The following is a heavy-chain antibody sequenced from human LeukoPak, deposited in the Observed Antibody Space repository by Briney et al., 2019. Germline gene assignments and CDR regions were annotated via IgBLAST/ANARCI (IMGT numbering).Heavy chain of an antibody. J-gene: IGHJ6*03. Sequence: GASVKVSCKASGYTFTNYYMHWVRQAPGQGLEWMGIINPSGGSTTYAQKFQGRVTMTRDTSTSTVYMELSSLRSEDTAVYYCARGGESSGWGPHYYYYMDVWGKGTTVTISS. D-gene: IGHD6-19*01. V-gene: IGHV1-46*01. CDR3: ARGGESSGWGPHYYYYMDV. CDR2: INPSGGST. CDR1: GYTFTNYY.